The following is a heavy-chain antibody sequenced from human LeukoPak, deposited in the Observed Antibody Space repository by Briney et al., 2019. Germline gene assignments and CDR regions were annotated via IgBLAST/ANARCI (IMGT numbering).Heavy chain of an antibody. V-gene: IGHV3-30*18. CDR3: AKGSPSSGWPGNWFDP. CDR2: ISYDQTNK. J-gene: IGHJ5*02. CDR1: RFTFRTYG. D-gene: IGHD6-19*01. Sequence: PGGSLRPSCDASRFTFRTYGMQWVRQAPGKGREWVTFISYDQTNKYYADSVKGRVTISRDNSENTVYLQMYSLRAEDTVEYFGAKGSPSSGWPGNWFDPWGPGILVTVSS.